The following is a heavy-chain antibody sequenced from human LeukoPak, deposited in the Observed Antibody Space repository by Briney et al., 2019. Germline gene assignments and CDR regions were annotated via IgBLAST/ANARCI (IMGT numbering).Heavy chain of an antibody. Sequence: SETLSLTCAVYGGSFSGHYWSWIRQPPGKGLEWIGEINHSGSTNYNPSLKSRVTISVDTSKNQFSLKLSSVTAADTAVYYCARGETNTYYYDSSGYRDAFDIWGQGTMVTVSS. CDR3: ARGETNTYYYDSSGYRDAFDI. CDR2: INHSGST. D-gene: IGHD3-22*01. J-gene: IGHJ3*02. V-gene: IGHV4-34*01. CDR1: GGSFSGHY.